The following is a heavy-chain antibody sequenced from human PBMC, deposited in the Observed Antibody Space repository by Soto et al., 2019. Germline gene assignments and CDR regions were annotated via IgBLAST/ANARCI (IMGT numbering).Heavy chain of an antibody. D-gene: IGHD2-2*01. Sequence: HPGGSLRLSCAASGFTFSSYEMNWVRQAPGKGLEWVSYISSSGSTIYYADSVKGRFTISRDNAKNSLYLQMNSLRAEDTAVYYCARAMPRRDAFDIWGQGTMVTVSS. CDR3: ARAMPRRDAFDI. J-gene: IGHJ3*02. CDR2: ISSSGSTI. V-gene: IGHV3-48*03. CDR1: GFTFSSYE.